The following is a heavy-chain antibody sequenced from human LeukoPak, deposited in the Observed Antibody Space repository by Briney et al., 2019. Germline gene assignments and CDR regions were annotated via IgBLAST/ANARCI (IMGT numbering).Heavy chain of an antibody. D-gene: IGHD6-19*01. CDR3: AKLYSSGPTVHAFDI. V-gene: IGHV3-23*01. CDR1: GFTFSSYG. J-gene: IGHJ3*02. Sequence: GGSLRLPCAASGFTFSSYGMSWVRQAPGKGLEWVSAISGSGGSTYYADSVKGRFTISRDNSKNTLYLQMNSLRAEDTAVYYCAKLYSSGPTVHAFDIWGQGTMVTVSS. CDR2: ISGSGGST.